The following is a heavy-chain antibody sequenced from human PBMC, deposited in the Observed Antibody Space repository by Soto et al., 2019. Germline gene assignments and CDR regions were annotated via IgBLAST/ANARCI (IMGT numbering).Heavy chain of an antibody. D-gene: IGHD4-17*01. CDR3: AKLGMYYDDCQSFDY. CDR2: ISGSGGST. CDR1: GFTFSSYA. V-gene: IGHV3-23*01. Sequence: GGSLRLSCAASGFTFSSYAMRWVRQAPGKGLEWVSAISGSGGSTYYADSVQGRFTISRDNTKNTLYLQMNSLRAEDTAVYYCAKLGMYYDDCQSFDYWGQGTLVTVSS. J-gene: IGHJ4*02.